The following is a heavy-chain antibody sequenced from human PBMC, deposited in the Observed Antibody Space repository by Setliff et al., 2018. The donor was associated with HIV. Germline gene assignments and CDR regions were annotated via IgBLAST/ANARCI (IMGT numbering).Heavy chain of an antibody. J-gene: IGHJ4*02. CDR3: ARVIQDTSGWYGRLDY. Sequence: PSETLSLTCTVSGGSITGHYWSWIRQPPGKGLEWIGYIHYSGSSNYNPSLKSRVTMTTDTSTNTAYLDLGSLRSDDTAIYYCARVIQDTSGWYGRLDYWGQGTLVTVSS. CDR2: IHYSGSS. D-gene: IGHD6-19*01. CDR1: GGSITGHY. V-gene: IGHV4-59*11.